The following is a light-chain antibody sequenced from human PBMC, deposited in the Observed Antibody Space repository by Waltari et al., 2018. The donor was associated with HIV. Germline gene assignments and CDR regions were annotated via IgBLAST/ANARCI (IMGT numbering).Light chain of an antibody. J-gene: IGKJ4*01. CDR2: AAS. CDR3: QQYRAYPLT. Sequence: DIQLTQSPSSLSASVGDRVTTTCPASQDVSNYLSWFQQKPGEPPKSLIYAASSLQSGVPSKFSGSGSGTHFALTISSLQPEDFATYYCQQYRAYPLTFGGGTNVE. V-gene: IGKV1-16*02. CDR1: QDVSNY.